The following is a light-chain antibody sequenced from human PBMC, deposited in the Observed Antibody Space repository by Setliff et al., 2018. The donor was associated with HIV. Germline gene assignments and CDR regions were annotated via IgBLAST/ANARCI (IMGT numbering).Light chain of an antibody. CDR2: DVS. V-gene: IGLV2-14*03. CDR1: SSDVGGYEF. J-gene: IGLJ2*01. CDR3: SSYTSSTTLI. Sequence: QSVLAQPASVSGSPGQSIAMSCTGTSSDVGGYEFVSWYQQHPGKVPKLIIYDVSDRPSGVSDRFSGSKSGNTASLTISGLQAEDEAHYYCSSYTSSTTLIFGGGT.